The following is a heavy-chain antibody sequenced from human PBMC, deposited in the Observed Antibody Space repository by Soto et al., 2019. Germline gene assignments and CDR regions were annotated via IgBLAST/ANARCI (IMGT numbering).Heavy chain of an antibody. CDR2: ISPYNGKT. CDR1: GYTFTSYG. D-gene: IGHD5-12*01. Sequence: GASVKVSCKASGYTFTSYGISWVRQAPGQGLEWMGWISPYNGKTNYAQKFQGRVTMTEDTSTDTAYMELSSLRSEDTAVYYCATDSSPPVATTYYFDYWGQGTLVTVSS. CDR3: ATDSSPPVATTYYFDY. V-gene: IGHV1-18*01. J-gene: IGHJ4*02.